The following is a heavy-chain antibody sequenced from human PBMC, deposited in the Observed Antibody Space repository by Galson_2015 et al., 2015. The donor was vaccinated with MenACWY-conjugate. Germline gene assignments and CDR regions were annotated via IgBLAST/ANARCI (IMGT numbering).Heavy chain of an antibody. CDR2: ISKSGSPI. D-gene: IGHD5-18*01. CDR3: ARVATWIHQYYYYMDV. CDR1: GFTFTGYE. J-gene: IGHJ6*03. V-gene: IGHV3-48*03. Sequence: SLRLSCAVAGFTFTGYEFNWVRQAPGKGLEWLSYISKSGSPIYYADSVKGRFTISRDQPKKSLFLQMNSLTAGDTAVYYCARVATWIHQYYYYMDVWGKGTTVTVSS.